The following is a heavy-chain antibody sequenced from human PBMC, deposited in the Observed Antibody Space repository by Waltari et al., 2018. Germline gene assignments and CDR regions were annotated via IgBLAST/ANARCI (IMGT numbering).Heavy chain of an antibody. Sequence: QLQLQESGPGLVKPSETLSLTCTVSGGSISSSSYYWGWIRQPPGKGLEWIGSIYYSGSTYYNPSLKSRVTISVDTSISTAYMELSRLRSDDTAVYYCAIEYSSSSGGFDYWGQGTLVTVSS. CDR2: IYYSGST. CDR1: GGSISSSSYY. J-gene: IGHJ4*02. D-gene: IGHD6-6*01. V-gene: IGHV4-39*07. CDR3: AIEYSSSSGGFDY.